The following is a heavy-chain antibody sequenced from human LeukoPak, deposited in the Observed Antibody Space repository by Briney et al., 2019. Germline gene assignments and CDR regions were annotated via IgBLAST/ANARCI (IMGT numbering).Heavy chain of an antibody. V-gene: IGHV3-74*01. CDR2: INSDGSST. CDR3: ARAVRIGWFDP. CDR1: GFTFSSYW. Sequence: GGSLRLSCAASGFTFSSYWMHWVRQAPGKGLVWVSRINSDGSSTSYADSVKGRFTISRDNAKNTLYLQMNSLRAEDTAVYYCARAVRIGWFDPWGQGTLVTVSS. J-gene: IGHJ5*02. D-gene: IGHD3-10*01.